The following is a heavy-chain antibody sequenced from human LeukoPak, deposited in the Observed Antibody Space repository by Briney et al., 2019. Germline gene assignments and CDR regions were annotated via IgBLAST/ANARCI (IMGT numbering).Heavy chain of an antibody. V-gene: IGHV1-2*02. CDR2: ITPNSGGT. CDR1: GYTFTGQY. Sequence: ASVKVSCKASGYTFTGQYLHWVRQAPGPGLEWMGWITPNSGGTNYAQKLQGRVTMTWDTSISTAYMEMSRLTSDETALYYCATGSGTYSTEYWGQGTLVTVSS. CDR3: ATGSGTYSTEY. J-gene: IGHJ4*02. D-gene: IGHD3-10*01.